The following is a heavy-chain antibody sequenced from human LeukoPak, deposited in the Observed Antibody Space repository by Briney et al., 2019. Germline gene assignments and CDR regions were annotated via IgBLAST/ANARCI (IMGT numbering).Heavy chain of an antibody. V-gene: IGHV4-38-2*02. CDR3: ASGGYSYGYGVFDY. CDR1: GYSISSGYY. D-gene: IGHD5-18*01. J-gene: IGHJ4*02. Sequence: SETLSLTCTVSGYSISSGYYWGWIRQPPGKGLEWIGSIYHSGSTYYNPSLQSRVTIAVDTSKNQFSLKLSSVTAADTAVYYCASGGYSYGYGVFDYWGQGTLVTVSS. CDR2: IYHSGST.